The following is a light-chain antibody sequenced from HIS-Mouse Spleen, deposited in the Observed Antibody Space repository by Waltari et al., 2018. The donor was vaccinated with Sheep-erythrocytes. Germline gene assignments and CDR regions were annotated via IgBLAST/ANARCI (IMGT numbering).Light chain of an antibody. CDR1: SSAVGGYNY. V-gene: IGLV2-8*01. CDR3: SSYAGSNNWV. J-gene: IGLJ3*02. Sequence: QSALTQPPSASGSPGQSVTISCTGTSSAVGGYNYVPWYKQHPGKAPKLRIYEVSKRPSGVPDRFSGSKSGNTASLTVSGLQAEDEADYYCSSYAGSNNWVFGGGTKLTVL. CDR2: EVS.